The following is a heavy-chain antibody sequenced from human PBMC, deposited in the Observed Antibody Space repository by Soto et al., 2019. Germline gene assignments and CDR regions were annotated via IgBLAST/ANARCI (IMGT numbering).Heavy chain of an antibody. D-gene: IGHD3-3*01. CDR1: GGSISNFY. CDR3: ASAPLHYDFWSGYYWYYYYGMDV. V-gene: IGHV4-59*01. CDR2: IYYSGST. Sequence: PSETLSLTCTVSGGSISNFYWTWIRQPPGKGLEWIGYIYYSGSTNYNPSLKSRVTISVDTSKNQFSLKLSSVTAADTAVYYCASAPLHYDFWSGYYWYYYYGMDVWGQGTTVTVSS. J-gene: IGHJ6*02.